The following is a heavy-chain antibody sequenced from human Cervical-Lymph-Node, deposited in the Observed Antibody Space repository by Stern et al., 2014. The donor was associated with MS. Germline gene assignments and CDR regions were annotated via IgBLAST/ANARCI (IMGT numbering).Heavy chain of an antibody. V-gene: IGHV3-11*01. Sequence: VQLVESGGDLVKPGGTLRLSCAASGLTFSAYYITWIRQAPGKGPEWVSHIRSSGSTTFYADSVKGRFTVSRDNAKNSVYLQMNSLTADDTAVYYCARGGRGTSYYWQYWGQGTLVTVSS. CDR1: GLTFSAYY. CDR2: IRSSGSTT. D-gene: IGHD1-26*01. J-gene: IGHJ4*02. CDR3: ARGGRGTSYYWQY.